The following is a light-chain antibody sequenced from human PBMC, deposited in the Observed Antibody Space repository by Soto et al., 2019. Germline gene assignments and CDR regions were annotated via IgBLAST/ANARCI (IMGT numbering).Light chain of an antibody. CDR1: QSISSN. Sequence: EIVLTQSPGTLSLSPGERATLSCRASQSISSNLAWYQQKPGQAPRLLMFRTSSRATGFPARFSGSGSGTDLTLTISRLEPEDFAVYFCQQFGNSPWTFGQGTKVDI. V-gene: IGKV3-20*01. CDR3: QQFGNSPWT. J-gene: IGKJ1*01. CDR2: RTS.